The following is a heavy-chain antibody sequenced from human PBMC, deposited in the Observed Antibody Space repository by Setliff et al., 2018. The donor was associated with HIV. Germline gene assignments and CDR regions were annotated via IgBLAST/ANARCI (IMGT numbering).Heavy chain of an antibody. CDR1: GGTFSTYT. CDR2: IIPIFGTP. CDR3: ARDKVGTLRFCDGTSCYTEAFDI. D-gene: IGHD3-3*01. V-gene: IGHV1-69*08. Sequence: ASVKVSCKTSGGTFSTYTIAWVRQAPGQGLEWMGRIIPIFGTPNYAQKFQGRVTITADKSTSTVYLDLRSLTSEDTAMYYCARDKVGTLRFCDGTSCYTEAFDIWGQGTMVTVSS. J-gene: IGHJ3*02.